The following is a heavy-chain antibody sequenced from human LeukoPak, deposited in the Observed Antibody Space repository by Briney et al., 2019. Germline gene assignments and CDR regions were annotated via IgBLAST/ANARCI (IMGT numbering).Heavy chain of an antibody. J-gene: IGHJ4*02. Sequence: SETLSLTCTVSGGSISSGGYYWSWIRQPPGKGLEWIGYIYHSGSTYYNPSLKSRVTISVDRSKNQFSLKLSSVTAADTAVYYCASVDTAMVNFDYWGQGTLVTVSS. V-gene: IGHV4-30-2*01. CDR3: ASVDTAMVNFDY. D-gene: IGHD5-18*01. CDR1: GGSISSGGYY. CDR2: IYHSGST.